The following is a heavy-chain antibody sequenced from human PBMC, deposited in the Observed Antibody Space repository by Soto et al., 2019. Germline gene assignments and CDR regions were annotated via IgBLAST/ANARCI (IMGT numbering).Heavy chain of an antibody. V-gene: IGHV1-69*01. D-gene: IGHD3-22*01. J-gene: IGHJ6*02. CDR2: IIPIFGTA. CDR3: SSEYYDSSGPDGYHYYGMDV. Sequence: QVQLVQSGAEVKKPGSSVKVSCEASGGTFSSYVINWVRQAPGQGLEWMGGIIPIFGTANYAQKFQGRITITADESTITVYRELSKRRSGDIALYCCSSEYYDSSGPDGYHYYGMDVWGQGTTVTVSS. CDR1: GGTFSSYV.